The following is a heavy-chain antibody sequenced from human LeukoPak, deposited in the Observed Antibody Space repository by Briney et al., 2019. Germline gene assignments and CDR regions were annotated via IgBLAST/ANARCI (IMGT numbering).Heavy chain of an antibody. Sequence: ASVKVSCKASGYTFTNYDIYWVRQAPGQGLEWMGWISAHNGNTNYAQKLQGRVTMTTDTSTTTAYMEMRSLRSDDTAVYYCARLAYGANYIDYWGQGTLVTVSS. D-gene: IGHD4-17*01. CDR1: GYTFTNYD. V-gene: IGHV1-18*01. J-gene: IGHJ4*02. CDR3: ARLAYGANYIDY. CDR2: ISAHNGNT.